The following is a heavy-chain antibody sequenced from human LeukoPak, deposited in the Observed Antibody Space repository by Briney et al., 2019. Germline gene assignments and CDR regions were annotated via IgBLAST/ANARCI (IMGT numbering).Heavy chain of an antibody. D-gene: IGHD5-18*01. CDR1: GYTFNMFY. V-gene: IGHV1-18*04. Sequence: ASVKVSCKASGYTFNMFYIHWVRQAPGQGLEWMGWISAYNGNTNYAQKLQGRVTMTTDTSTSTAYMELRSLRSDDTAVYYCARGLRGYSYGSDYWGQGTLVTVSS. J-gene: IGHJ4*02. CDR2: ISAYNGNT. CDR3: ARGLRGYSYGSDY.